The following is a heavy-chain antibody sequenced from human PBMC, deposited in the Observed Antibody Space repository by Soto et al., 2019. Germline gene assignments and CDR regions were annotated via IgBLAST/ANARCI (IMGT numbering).Heavy chain of an antibody. CDR2: IKSDGSVT. CDR1: GITMNGYW. V-gene: IGHV3-74*01. J-gene: IGHJ5*02. Sequence: GGSLRLSCAASGITMNGYWMSWVRQVPGKGLVWVSRIKSDGSVTSYADSVKGRFTISRDNAKNTLYLQMNSLRAEDTAVYYCARSDWFDPWGQGTLVTVS. CDR3: ARSDWFDP.